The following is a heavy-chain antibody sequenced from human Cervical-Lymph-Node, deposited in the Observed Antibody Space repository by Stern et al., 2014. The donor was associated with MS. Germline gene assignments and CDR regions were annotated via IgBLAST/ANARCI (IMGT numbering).Heavy chain of an antibody. J-gene: IGHJ4*02. Sequence: EVQLVESGGGLVQPGGSLGLPRAAPGFTFGRQAMSGVRQPPGKGRGWVSAISGSGGSTYYADSVKGRFTISRDNSKNTLYLQMNSLRAEDTAVYYCAKSTVTSLSDYWGQGTLVTVSS. D-gene: IGHD4-17*01. CDR2: ISGSGGST. V-gene: IGHV3-23*04. CDR1: GFTFGRQA. CDR3: AKSTVTSLSDY.